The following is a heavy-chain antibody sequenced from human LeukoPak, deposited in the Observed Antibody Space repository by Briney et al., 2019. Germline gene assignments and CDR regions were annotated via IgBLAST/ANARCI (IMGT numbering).Heavy chain of an antibody. Sequence: GASVKVSCKASGYTFTSYGISWVRQAPGQGLEWMGWISAYNGNTNYAQKLQGRVTMTRDTSISTAYMELSRLRSDDTAVYYCARALSSTSGWGQGTLVTVSS. CDR2: ISAYNGNT. CDR3: ARALSSTSG. CDR1: GYTFTSYG. V-gene: IGHV1-18*01. J-gene: IGHJ4*02. D-gene: IGHD2-2*01.